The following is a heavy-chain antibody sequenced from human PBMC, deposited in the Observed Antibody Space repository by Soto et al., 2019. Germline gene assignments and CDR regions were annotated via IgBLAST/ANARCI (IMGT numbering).Heavy chain of an antibody. CDR2: IIPIFGTA. Sequence: SLKVSCKASGGTFSSYAISWVRQAPGQGLEWMGGIIPIFGTANYAQKFQGRVTITADESTSTAYMELSSLRSEDTAVYYCARDGYSYGYYYYGMDVRGKGTTVTVSS. J-gene: IGHJ6*04. D-gene: IGHD5-18*01. CDR1: GGTFSSYA. CDR3: ARDGYSYGYYYYGMDV. V-gene: IGHV1-69*13.